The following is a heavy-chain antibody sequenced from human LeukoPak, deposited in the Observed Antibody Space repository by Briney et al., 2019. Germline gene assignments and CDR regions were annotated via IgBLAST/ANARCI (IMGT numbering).Heavy chain of an antibody. CDR2: ISYDGSNK. V-gene: IGHV3-30-3*01. J-gene: IGHJ4*02. CDR1: GFTFSTYA. D-gene: IGHD3-3*01. Sequence: PGGSLRLSCAASGFTFSTYAVHWVRQAPGKGLEWVAVISYDGSNKYYADSVKGRFTISRDNSKNTLYLQMNSLRAEDTAVYYCATSRGAPIAVFGVLIRPFDHWGQGTLVTVSS. CDR3: ATSRGAPIAVFGVLIRPFDH.